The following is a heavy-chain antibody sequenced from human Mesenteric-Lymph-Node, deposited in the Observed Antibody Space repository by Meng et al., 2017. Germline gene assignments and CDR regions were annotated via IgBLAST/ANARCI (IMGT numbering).Heavy chain of an antibody. V-gene: IGHV1-46*01. J-gene: IGHJ4*02. CDR2: INPSGGST. CDR3: AKDFRVGLDIVVVPAATTFDY. CDR1: GYTFTSYY. D-gene: IGHD2-2*03. Sequence: ASVKVSCKASGYTFTSYYMHWVRQAPGQGLEWMGIINPSGGSTSYAQKFQGRVTMTRDTSTSTVYMELSSLRSEDTAVYYCAKDFRVGLDIVVVPAATTFDYWGQGTLVTVSS.